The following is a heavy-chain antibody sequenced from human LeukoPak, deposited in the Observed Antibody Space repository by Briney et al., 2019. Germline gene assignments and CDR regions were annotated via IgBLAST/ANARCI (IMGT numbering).Heavy chain of an antibody. CDR3: ARDGDTTGYYSWFDP. D-gene: IGHD3-22*01. V-gene: IGHV1-46*01. CDR1: GYTFTSYY. J-gene: IGHJ5*02. Sequence: ASVKVSCKASGYTFTSYYMHWVRQAPGQGLEWVGIINPSGGSTSYAQKFQGRVTMTRDTSTSTVYMELSSLRSEDTAVYYCARDGDTTGYYSWFDPWGQGTLVIVSS. CDR2: INPSGGST.